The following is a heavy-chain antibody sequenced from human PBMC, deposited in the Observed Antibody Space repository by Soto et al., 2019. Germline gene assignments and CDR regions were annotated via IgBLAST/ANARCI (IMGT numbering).Heavy chain of an antibody. CDR1: GYTFTSYA. Sequence: ASVKVSCKASGYTFTSYAMHWVRQAPGQRLEWMGWINAGNGNTKYSQKFQGRVTITRDTSASTAYMELSSLRSEDTAVYYCAKDVTSGSDYDSSGSYDSWGQGTQVTVS. CDR3: AKDVTSGSDYDSSGSYDS. J-gene: IGHJ4*02. D-gene: IGHD3-22*01. CDR2: INAGNGNT. V-gene: IGHV1-3*01.